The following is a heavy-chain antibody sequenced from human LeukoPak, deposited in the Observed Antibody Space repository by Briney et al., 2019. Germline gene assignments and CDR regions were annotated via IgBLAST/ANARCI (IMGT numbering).Heavy chain of an antibody. J-gene: IGHJ6*03. CDR1: EFSVGSNY. D-gene: IGHD6-13*01. V-gene: IGHV3-66*01. CDR2: IYSGGST. CDR3: AKGSSWYYYYMDV. Sequence: LPGGSLRLSCAASEFSVGSNYMTWVRQAPGKGLEWVSLIYSGGSTYYADSVKGRFTISRDNSKNTLYLQMNSLRAEDTAVYYCAKGSSWYYYYMDVWGKGTTVTISS.